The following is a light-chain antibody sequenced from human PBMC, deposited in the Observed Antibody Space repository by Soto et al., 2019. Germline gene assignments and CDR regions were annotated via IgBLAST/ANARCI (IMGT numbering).Light chain of an antibody. CDR3: SSYTTSSTVV. CDR2: DVS. CDR1: NGDIGGYNF. Sequence: QSVLTQPASVSGSPGQSITISCTGTNGDIGGYNFVSWYQQHPGKAPKFIIFDVSNRPSGVSNRFSGSKSGNTASLTISGLQAEDEADYYCSSYTTSSTVVFGGGTKLTVL. V-gene: IGLV2-14*03. J-gene: IGLJ3*02.